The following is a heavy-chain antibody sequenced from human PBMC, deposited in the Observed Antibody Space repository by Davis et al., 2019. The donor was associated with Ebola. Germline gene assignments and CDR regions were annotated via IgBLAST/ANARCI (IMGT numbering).Heavy chain of an antibody. CDR2: ISSSSSTI. CDR3: ARAHEVQGDLFAFDI. V-gene: IGHV3-48*02. CDR1: GFTFSSYS. Sequence: GESLKISCAASGFTFSSYSMNWVRQAPGKGLEWVSYISSSSSTIYYADSVKGRFTISRDNAKNSLCLQMNSLRDEDTAVYYCARAHEVQGDLFAFDIWGQGTMVTVSS. J-gene: IGHJ3*02. D-gene: IGHD3-10*01.